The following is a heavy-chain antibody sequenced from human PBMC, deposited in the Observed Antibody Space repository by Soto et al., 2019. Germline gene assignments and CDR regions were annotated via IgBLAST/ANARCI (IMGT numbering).Heavy chain of an antibody. D-gene: IGHD3-22*01. CDR2: TWSGGRGE. J-gene: IGHJ4*02. Sequence: QVQLVESGGGVVQPGTSLRLSCAASGFTFSHYGIHWVRQAPGKGLEWVALTWSGGRGENYADSVRGRFTVSRDNSKTTVYLQMNSLRVEDTAVYYCAKDGDTSSHFSLLDFRGQGTLVTVSS. V-gene: IGHV3-33*06. CDR1: GFTFSHYG. CDR3: AKDGDTSSHFSLLDF.